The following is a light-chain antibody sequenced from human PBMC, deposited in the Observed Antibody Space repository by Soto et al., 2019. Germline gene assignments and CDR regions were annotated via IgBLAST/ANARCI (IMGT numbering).Light chain of an antibody. CDR1: QGVSNY. V-gene: IGKV3-11*01. J-gene: IGKJ2*01. CDR2: DAS. Sequence: EIVLTQSPGTLSLSPGERATLSCRASQGVSNYLAWYQQTPGQVPRLLIYDASNRATGIPARFSGSGSGTDFTLTISSLEPEDFAVYYCQQRSNWPRTFGQGTKLEIK. CDR3: QQRSNWPRT.